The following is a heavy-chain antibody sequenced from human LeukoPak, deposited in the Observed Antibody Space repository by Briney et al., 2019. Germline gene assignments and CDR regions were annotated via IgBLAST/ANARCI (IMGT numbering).Heavy chain of an antibody. CDR1: GGSLSSYY. CDR3: ARTVCSSTSCWFDY. J-gene: IGHJ4*02. CDR2: IYYSGST. Sequence: SETLSLTCTLSGGSLSSYYWSWIRQPPGEGLEWIGYIYYSGSTNYNPSLKSRVTISVDTSKNQFSLKLSSVTAADTAVYYCARTVCSSTSCWFDYWGQGTLVTVSS. D-gene: IGHD2-2*01. V-gene: IGHV4-59*01.